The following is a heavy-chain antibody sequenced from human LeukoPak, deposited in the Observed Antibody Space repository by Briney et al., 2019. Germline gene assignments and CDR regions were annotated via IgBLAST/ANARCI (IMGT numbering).Heavy chain of an antibody. CDR2: ICYSGST. V-gene: IGHV4-39*01. CDR1: GDSISGSSYY. D-gene: IGHD3-9*01. CDR3: AGGNYDIFGTSL. J-gene: IGHJ4*02. Sequence: SETLSLTCNVSGDSISGSSYYWGWIRQPPGKRLEWIGSICYSGSTYRNPSLQSRVTISVDTSKNQFSLKLSSVTAADTAVYYCAGGNYDIFGTSLWGQGTLVTVSS.